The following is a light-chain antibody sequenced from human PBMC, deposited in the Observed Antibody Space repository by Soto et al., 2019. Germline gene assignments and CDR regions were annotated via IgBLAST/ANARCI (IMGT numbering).Light chain of an antibody. CDR3: QQRSNWPVT. J-gene: IGKJ5*01. V-gene: IGKV3D-20*02. Sequence: EIVLTQSPVTLSPSPGERATLSCMAIQSVASRNLAWYQQKSGQAPRLLIYGASSRAIHTPERFSGSGSGTDFTLTISSLEPEDFEVYYCQQRSNWPVTFGQGTRLEIK. CDR2: GAS. CDR1: QSVASRN.